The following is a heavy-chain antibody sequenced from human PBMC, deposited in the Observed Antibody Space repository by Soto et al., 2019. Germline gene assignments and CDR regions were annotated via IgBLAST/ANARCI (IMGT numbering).Heavy chain of an antibody. V-gene: IGHV4-4*07. CDR1: GAYVSDFS. CDR3: ARESGENWTYEAH. D-gene: IGHD1-7*01. CDR2: ITVNGIT. J-gene: IGHJ1*01. Sequence: QVQQLESGPGLVKPWDTLSLTCTVSGAYVSDFSWSWIRQPAGKGLEWIGRITVNGITQYTPSFSSRVPMSMDTSRNQFSLNLQSATAADTDLYYSARESGENWTYEAHWGQGTLVTVSS.